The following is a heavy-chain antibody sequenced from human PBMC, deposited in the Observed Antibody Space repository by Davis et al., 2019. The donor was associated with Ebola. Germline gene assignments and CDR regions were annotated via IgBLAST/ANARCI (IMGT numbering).Heavy chain of an antibody. J-gene: IGHJ4*02. CDR2: VSHSERER. CDR1: GFSFNNYD. V-gene: IGHV3-30*03. Sequence: GESLKISCVASGFSFNNYDMSWVRQAPGKGLEWVAVVSHSERERFYADSVKGRFTISRDNSENTLYLQMNSLTADDTSVYYCARAGFDEVLDYWGQGTPVTVSS. D-gene: IGHD3-3*01. CDR3: ARAGFDEVLDY.